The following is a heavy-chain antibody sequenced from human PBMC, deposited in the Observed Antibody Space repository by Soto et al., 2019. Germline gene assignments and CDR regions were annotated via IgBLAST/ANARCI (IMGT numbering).Heavy chain of an antibody. D-gene: IGHD3-22*01. CDR3: AKYDSSGYYC. CDR1: GGTFDSYA. CDR2: IIPIFGTA. Sequence: SVKVSSKASGGTFDSYAISWVRQAPGQGLEWMGGIIPIFGTANYAQKFQGRVTITADESTSTAYMELSSLRSEDTAVYYCAKYDSSGYYCWGQGTLVTVSS. V-gene: IGHV1-69*13. J-gene: IGHJ4*02.